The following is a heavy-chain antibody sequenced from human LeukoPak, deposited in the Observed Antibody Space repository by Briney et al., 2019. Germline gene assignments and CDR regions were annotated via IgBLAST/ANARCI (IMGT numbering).Heavy chain of an antibody. V-gene: IGHV3-66*01. CDR3: ATRARPGYYYGMDV. J-gene: IGHJ6*02. D-gene: IGHD6-6*01. CDR2: IYSGGTT. CDR1: GXTVNNNF. Sequence: GGSLRLSCAASGXTVNNNFMSWARQAPGKGLEWVSIIYSGGTTYYGDSVKGRFTISRDNSKNTLYLQMNSLRAEDTAAYYCATRARPGYYYGMDVWGQGTTVTVSS.